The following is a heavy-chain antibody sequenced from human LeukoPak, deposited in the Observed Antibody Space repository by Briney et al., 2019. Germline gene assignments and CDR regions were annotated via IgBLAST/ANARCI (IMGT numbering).Heavy chain of an antibody. CDR1: GGSINGYY. D-gene: IGHD6-13*01. Sequence: PSETLSLTCTVSGGSINGYYWSWIRQSPGKGLESLGYIYYSGSTNYNPSLKSRVTISVDTSKNQFSLKLSSVTAADTAVYYCARDPEGSSWYGGLDYWGQGTLVTVSS. CDR3: ARDPEGSSWYGGLDY. V-gene: IGHV4-59*01. CDR2: IYYSGST. J-gene: IGHJ4*02.